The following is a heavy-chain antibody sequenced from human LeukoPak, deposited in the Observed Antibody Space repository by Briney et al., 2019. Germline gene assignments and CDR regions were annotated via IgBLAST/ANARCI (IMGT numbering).Heavy chain of an antibody. CDR1: GGSFSGYY. V-gene: IGHV4-34*01. CDR3: AREGSYGTDY. D-gene: IGHD5-18*01. J-gene: IGHJ4*02. Sequence: PSETLSLTCAVYGGSFSGYYWSWTRQPPGKGLEWIGEINHSGSTNYNPSLKSRVTISVDTSKNQFSLKLSSVTAADTAVYYCAREGSYGTDYWGQGTLVTVSS. CDR2: INHSGST.